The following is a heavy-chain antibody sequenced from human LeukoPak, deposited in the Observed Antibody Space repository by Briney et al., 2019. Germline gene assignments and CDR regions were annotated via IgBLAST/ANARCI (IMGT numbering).Heavy chain of an antibody. J-gene: IGHJ4*02. CDR2: MGGGGYST. CDR3: AKAVISDSYGHYNFDY. D-gene: IGHD5-18*01. CDR1: GVTSSSYA. V-gene: IGHV3-23*01. Sequence: GCLRLACADSGVTSSSYAMRWVSQAPREGVEWVSAMGGGGYSTYYTDSVKGRFTISRDYSKNTVFLQTNSLRAADKAVYYCAKAVISDSYGHYNFDYWGQGTLVTVSS.